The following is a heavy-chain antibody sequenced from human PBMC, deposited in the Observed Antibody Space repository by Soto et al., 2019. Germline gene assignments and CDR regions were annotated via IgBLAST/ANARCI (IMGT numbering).Heavy chain of an antibody. CDR3: ARDLRGYSYRMGGAFDY. Sequence: SLRLSCAASGFTFSSYWMSWVRQAPGKGLEWVANIKQDGSEKYYVDSVKGRFTISRDNAKNSLYLQMNSLRAEDTAVYYCARDLRGYSYRMGGAFDYWGQGTLVTVSS. J-gene: IGHJ4*02. D-gene: IGHD5-18*01. V-gene: IGHV3-7*03. CDR2: IKQDGSEK. CDR1: GFTFSSYW.